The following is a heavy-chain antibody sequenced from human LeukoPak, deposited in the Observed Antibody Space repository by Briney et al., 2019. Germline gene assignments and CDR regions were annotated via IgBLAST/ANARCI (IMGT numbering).Heavy chain of an antibody. V-gene: IGHV3-23*01. J-gene: IGHJ4*02. Sequence: GGSLRLSCAASGFTVSSNYMSWVRQAPGKGLEWVSAISGSGGSTYYADSVKGRFTISRDNSKNTLYLQMNSLRAEDTAVYYCAKGVATPGGYWGQGTLVTVSS. CDR1: GFTVSSNY. CDR3: AKGVATPGGY. CDR2: ISGSGGST. D-gene: IGHD5-12*01.